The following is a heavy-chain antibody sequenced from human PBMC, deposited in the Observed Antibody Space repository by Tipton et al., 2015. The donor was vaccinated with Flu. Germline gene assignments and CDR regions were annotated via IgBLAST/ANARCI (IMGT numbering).Heavy chain of an antibody. J-gene: IGHJ4*02. D-gene: IGHD3-16*01. Sequence: SLRLSCTASGFTFSSYEMNWVRQAPGKGLEWVSYITPSGTTRYYADPVKGRFSTSRDNAKNSLYLQMNSLRAEDTAVYYCARGFIRLCDYWGQGTPVTVSS. CDR3: ARGFIRLCDY. V-gene: IGHV3-48*03. CDR2: ITPSGTTR. CDR1: GFTFSSYE.